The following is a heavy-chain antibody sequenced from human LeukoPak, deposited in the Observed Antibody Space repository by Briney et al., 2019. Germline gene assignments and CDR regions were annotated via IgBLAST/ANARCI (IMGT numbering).Heavy chain of an antibody. D-gene: IGHD6-13*01. Sequence: TSETLSLTCTVSGGSISSYYWSWIRQPPGKGLEWIGYIYYSGSTNYSPSLKSRVTISVDTSKNQFSLKLSSVTAADTAVYYCARGPIGSSSWYDYYYYGMDVWGQGTTATVSS. V-gene: IGHV4-59*01. CDR1: GGSISSYY. CDR2: IYYSGST. CDR3: ARGPIGSSSWYDYYYYGMDV. J-gene: IGHJ6*02.